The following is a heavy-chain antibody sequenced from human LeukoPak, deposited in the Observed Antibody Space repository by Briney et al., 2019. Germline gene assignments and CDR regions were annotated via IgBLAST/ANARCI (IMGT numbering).Heavy chain of an antibody. V-gene: IGHV3-49*04. CDR3: TRDVVRSRYYYGSGSYSDYYYYGMDV. J-gene: IGHJ6*04. Sequence: PGRSLRLSCTASGFTFGDYAMSWVRQAPGKGLEWVGFIRSKAYGGTTEYAASEKGRFTISRDDSKSIAYLQMNSLKTEDTAVYYCTRDVVRSRYYYGSGSYSDYYYYGMDVWGKGTTVTVSS. CDR2: IRSKAYGGTT. CDR1: GFTFGDYA. D-gene: IGHD3-10*01.